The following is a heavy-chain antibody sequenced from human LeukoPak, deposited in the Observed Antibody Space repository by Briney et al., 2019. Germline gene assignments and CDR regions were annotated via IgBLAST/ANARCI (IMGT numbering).Heavy chain of an antibody. CDR3: AKDSIAAAGPLSYNWFDP. V-gene: IGHV3-23*01. D-gene: IGHD6-13*01. Sequence: PGGSLRLSCAASGFTFSSYAMSWVRQAPGEGLEWVSAISGSGGSTYYADSVKGRFTISRDNSKNTLYLQMNSLRAEDTAVYYCAKDSIAAAGPLSYNWFDPWGQGTLATVSS. J-gene: IGHJ5*02. CDR2: ISGSGGST. CDR1: GFTFSSYA.